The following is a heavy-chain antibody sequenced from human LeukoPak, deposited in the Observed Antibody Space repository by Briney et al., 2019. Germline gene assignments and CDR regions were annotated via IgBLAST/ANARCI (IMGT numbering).Heavy chain of an antibody. V-gene: IGHV1-2*02. D-gene: IGHD5-12*01. CDR3: ARGYSGYVNFDY. CDR2: VNPNSGGT. CDR1: GYTFTGYY. Sequence: ASVKVSCKASGYTFTGYYMHWVRQAPGQGLEWMGWVNPNSGGTNYAQKFQGRVTMTRDTSISTAYMELSRLRSDDTAVYYCARGYSGYVNFDYWGQGTLVTVSS. J-gene: IGHJ4*02.